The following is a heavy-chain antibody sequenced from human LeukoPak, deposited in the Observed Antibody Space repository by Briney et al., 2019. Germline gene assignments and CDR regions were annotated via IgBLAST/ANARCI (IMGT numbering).Heavy chain of an antibody. CDR1: RFTFRSYA. D-gene: IGHD3-22*01. CDR3: AREGSSGPLDY. CDR2: ISYDGTDK. Sequence: QSGGSLRLSCAASRFTFRSYAMHRVRQAPCKGLEWVAVISYDGTDKYYPDSVKGRFTISRDNAKNSLYLQMNSLRVEDTGVYYCAREGSSGPLDYWGQGTLVTVSS. V-gene: IGHV3-30-3*01. J-gene: IGHJ4*02.